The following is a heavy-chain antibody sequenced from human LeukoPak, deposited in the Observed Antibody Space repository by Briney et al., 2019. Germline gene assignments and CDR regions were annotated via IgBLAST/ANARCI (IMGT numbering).Heavy chain of an antibody. V-gene: IGHV1-69*06. CDR2: IIPIFGTA. Sequence: SVNPSCNAFPRTFSTYAIRRLRQAAGQALECMGGIIPIFGTANYAQTLQESVMITADKYTNTAYKELSSLRYEDKAVYYCARAQNTWFDTWGQGTLVTVSS. CDR1: PRTFSTYA. CDR3: ARAQNTWFDT. J-gene: IGHJ5*02.